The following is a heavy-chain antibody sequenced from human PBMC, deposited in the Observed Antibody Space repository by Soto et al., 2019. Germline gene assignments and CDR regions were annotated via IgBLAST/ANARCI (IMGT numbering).Heavy chain of an antibody. D-gene: IGHD6-13*01. CDR3: AKGLSKSGVFGFDY. Sequence: PGGSLRLSCVASEFTFSNYAMSWVRQAPGKGLEWVSAISGNDDSTYYADSVKGRCIISRDNSKNTLDLQMNSLRAQDTAVYYWAKGLSKSGVFGFDYRGPGNRGPVS. V-gene: IGHV3-23*01. CDR2: ISGNDDST. J-gene: IGHJ4*02. CDR1: EFTFSNYA.